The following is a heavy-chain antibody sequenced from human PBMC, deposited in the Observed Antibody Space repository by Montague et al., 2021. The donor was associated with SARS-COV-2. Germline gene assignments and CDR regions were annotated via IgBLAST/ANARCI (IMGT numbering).Heavy chain of an antibody. CDR3: ARVRYYGSGTSLGMDV. CDR1: GGSFSGCY. V-gene: IGHV4-34*01. Sequence: SETLSLTCAVYGGSFSGCYWSWIRQPPEKGLEWIGEINQSGRTNCNPSLKSRVTISVDTSKNQFSLKLSFVTAADTAVYYCARVRYYGSGTSLGMDVWGQGTTVTVSS. J-gene: IGHJ6*02. D-gene: IGHD3-10*01. CDR2: INQSGRT.